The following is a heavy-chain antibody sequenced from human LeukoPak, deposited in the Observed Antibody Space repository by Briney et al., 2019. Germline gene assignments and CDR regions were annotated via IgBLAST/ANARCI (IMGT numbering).Heavy chain of an antibody. CDR3: ASTSVTEDAFDI. V-gene: IGHV4-39*01. J-gene: IGHJ3*02. Sequence: PSETLSLTCTVSGGSISSSSYYWGWIRQPPGKELEWIGSSYYSGSTYYNPSLKSRVTISVDTSKNQFSLKLSSVTAADTAVYYCASTSVTEDAFDIWGQGTMVTVSS. CDR1: GGSISSSSYY. CDR2: SYYSGST. D-gene: IGHD4-17*01.